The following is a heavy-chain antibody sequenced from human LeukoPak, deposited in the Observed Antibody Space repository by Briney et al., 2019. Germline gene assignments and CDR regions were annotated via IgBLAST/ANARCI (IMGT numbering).Heavy chain of an antibody. CDR1: GYSFTGFY. CDR3: ATLRDSSAHFYYYGGMDV. D-gene: IGHD6-19*01. Sequence: ASVKVSCKASGYSFTGFYVHWMRQAPGQGLEWMGWIHPNSGGTKYAQKFQGRVTMTRDTSINTAYMELGSLTSDDTAVYYCATLRDSSAHFYYYGGMDVWGQGTTVAVSS. CDR2: IHPNSGGT. V-gene: IGHV1-2*02. J-gene: IGHJ6*02.